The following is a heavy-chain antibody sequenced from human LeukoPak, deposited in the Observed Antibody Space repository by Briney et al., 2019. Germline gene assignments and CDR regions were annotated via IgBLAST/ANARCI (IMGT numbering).Heavy chain of an antibody. D-gene: IGHD3-22*01. V-gene: IGHV3-73*01. CDR2: IRSKTNNYAT. CDR1: GFTFSGSD. Sequence: GGSLRLSCAASGFTFSGSDIHWVRQASGKGLEWVGHIRSKTNNYATADAASVKGKFTFSRDDSKNTAYIQMSSLKTEDTAVYYCTRYNYDRSGYGAFDIWGQGTMVTVSS. CDR3: TRYNYDRSGYGAFDI. J-gene: IGHJ3*02.